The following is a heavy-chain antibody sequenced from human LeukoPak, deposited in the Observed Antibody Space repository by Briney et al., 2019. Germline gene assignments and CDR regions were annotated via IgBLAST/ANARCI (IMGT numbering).Heavy chain of an antibody. CDR1: GGSISSGDYY. CDR2: IYYSGST. V-gene: IGHV4-30-4*01. Sequence: SETLSLTCTVSGGSISSGDYYWSWIRQPPGTGLEWIGYIYYSGSTYYNPSLKSRVTISVDTSKNQFSLKLSSVTAADTAVYYCARSYPKTYNWNYPDYWGQGTLVTVSS. CDR3: ARSYPKTYNWNYPDY. J-gene: IGHJ4*02. D-gene: IGHD1-20*01.